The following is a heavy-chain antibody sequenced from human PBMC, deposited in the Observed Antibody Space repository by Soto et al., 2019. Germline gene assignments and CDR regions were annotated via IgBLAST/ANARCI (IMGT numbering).Heavy chain of an antibody. Sequence: QITLKESGPTLVRPTQTLTLTCTFSGFSLSTSGLGVGWIRQPPGKALEWLALIYWNDDKRYSPSLKARLTITKDTSKAQVVLTITIMDPVDTATYYSANRPRGWDFFDYWGQGTLVSVSS. CDR3: ANRPRGWDFFDY. D-gene: IGHD6-19*01. CDR1: GFSLSTSGLG. CDR2: IYWNDDK. J-gene: IGHJ4*02. V-gene: IGHV2-5*01.